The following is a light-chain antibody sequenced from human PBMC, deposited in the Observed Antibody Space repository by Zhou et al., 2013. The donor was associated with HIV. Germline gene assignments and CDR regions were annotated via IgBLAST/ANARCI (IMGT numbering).Light chain of an antibody. CDR2: DAT. CDR3: QQRSNWPPRWT. V-gene: IGKV3-11*01. J-gene: IGKJ1*01. CDR1: QSVSNS. Sequence: ESVLTQSPATLSLSPGERATLSCRASQSVSNSLAWYQQKPGQAPRLLIYDATNRATGIPARFSGSGSGTDFTLTISSLEPEDFAVYYCQQRSNWPPRWTFGQGTKVEIK.